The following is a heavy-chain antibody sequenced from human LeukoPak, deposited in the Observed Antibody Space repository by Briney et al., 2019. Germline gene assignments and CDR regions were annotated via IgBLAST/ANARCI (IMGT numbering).Heavy chain of an antibody. D-gene: IGHD3-10*01. CDR3: ARAGYYRFDY. Sequence: GGSLRLSCAASGFTFSNYWVHWVRQAPGKGLMWVSRINADGSTIDYADSVKGRFTISRDNARSTLCLQMNSLRAEDTAVYYCARAGYYRFDYWGQGTLVTVSS. J-gene: IGHJ4*02. CDR2: INADGSTI. V-gene: IGHV3-74*01. CDR1: GFTFSNYW.